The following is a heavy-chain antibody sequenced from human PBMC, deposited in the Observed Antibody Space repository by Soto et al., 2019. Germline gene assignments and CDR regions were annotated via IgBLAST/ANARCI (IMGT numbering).Heavy chain of an antibody. Sequence: SETLSLTCTVSGGSISSGDYYWSWIRQPPGKGLEWIGYIYYSGSTYYNPSLKSRVTISVDTSKNQFSLKLSSVTAADTAVYYCARGGAVVTLFLVQRRQYYFDYWGQGTLVTVSS. CDR1: GGSISSGDYY. CDR2: IYYSGST. J-gene: IGHJ4*02. V-gene: IGHV4-30-4*01. CDR3: ARGGAVVTLFLVQRRQYYFDY. D-gene: IGHD2-21*02.